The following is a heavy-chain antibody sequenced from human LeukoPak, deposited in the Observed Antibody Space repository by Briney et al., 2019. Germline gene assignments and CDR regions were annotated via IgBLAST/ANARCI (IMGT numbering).Heavy chain of an antibody. CDR2: LSGSGDST. Sequence: GSLRLSCAASGFTFSSSAMTWVRQAPEKGLEWVSTLSGSGDSTYYADSVKGRFSISRDNSNNTLYLQMNSLRAEDTAVYYCARVNRGAYDSWGQGTLVTVSS. CDR3: ARVNRGAYDS. D-gene: IGHD5-12*01. CDR1: GFTFSSSA. V-gene: IGHV3-23*01. J-gene: IGHJ5*02.